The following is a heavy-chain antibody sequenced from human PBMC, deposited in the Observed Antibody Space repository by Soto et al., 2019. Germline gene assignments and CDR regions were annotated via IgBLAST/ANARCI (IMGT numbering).Heavy chain of an antibody. V-gene: IGHV3-74*01. J-gene: IGHJ4*02. Sequence: PGGSLRLSCAASGFTFSAYWMHWVRQAPGKGLMWVARVDTDGTNTNYADSVKGRFTISRDNAKNKVYLQMNSLRVEDTAVYYCTTIPGFDFWGQGTLVTVSS. CDR1: GFTFSAYW. CDR2: VDTDGTNT. CDR3: TTIPGFDF.